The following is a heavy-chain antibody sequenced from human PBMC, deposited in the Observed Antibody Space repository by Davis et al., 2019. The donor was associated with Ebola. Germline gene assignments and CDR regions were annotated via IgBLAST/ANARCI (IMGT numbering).Heavy chain of an antibody. CDR2: IYSGGST. V-gene: IGHV3-66*01. J-gene: IGHJ5*02. CDR1: GFTFSDYG. Sequence: GGSLRLSCAASGFTFSDYGMSWVRQAPGKGLEWVSVIYSGGSTYYADSVKGRFTISRDNSKNTLYLQMNSLRAEDTAVYYCARDHWENWFDPWGQGTLVTVSS. CDR3: ARDHWENWFDP. D-gene: IGHD1-26*01.